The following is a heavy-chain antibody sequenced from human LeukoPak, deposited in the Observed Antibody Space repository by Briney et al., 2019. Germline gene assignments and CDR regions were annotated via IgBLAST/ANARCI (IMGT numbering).Heavy chain of an antibody. CDR3: ARDRGRYYDSRGFYWGYYFDS. J-gene: IGHJ4*02. V-gene: IGHV3-23*01. D-gene: IGHD3-22*01. CDR2: ISGSGDST. CDR1: GFTFSTYA. Sequence: QPGGSLRLSCAASGFTFSTYAVNWVRHAPGKGLEWVSTISGSGDSTYYADSVKGRFTISRDNSKDTLYLQMSSVRVDDTAVYYCARDRGRYYDSRGFYWGYYFDSWGQGILVTVSS.